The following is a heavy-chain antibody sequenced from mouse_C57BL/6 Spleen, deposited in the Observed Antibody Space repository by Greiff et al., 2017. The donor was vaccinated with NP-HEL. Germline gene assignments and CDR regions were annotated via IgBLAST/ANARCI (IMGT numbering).Heavy chain of an antibody. D-gene: IGHD4-1*01. CDR3: ARVDWSYYFDY. J-gene: IGHJ2*01. CDR2: ISYDGSN. CDR1: GYSITSGYY. Sequence: DVKLQESGPGLVKPSQSLSLTCSVPGYSITSGYYWNWIRQFPGNKLEWMGYISYDGSNNYNPSLKNRISITRDTSKNQFFLKLNSVTTEDTATYYCARVDWSYYFDYWGQGTTLTVSS. V-gene: IGHV3-6*01.